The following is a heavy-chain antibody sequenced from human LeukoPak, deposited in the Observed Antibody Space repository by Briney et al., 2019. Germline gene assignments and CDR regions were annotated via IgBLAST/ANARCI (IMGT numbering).Heavy chain of an antibody. Sequence: GGSLRLSYAASGFTFGDSWMSWVRQAPGKGLEWVANIKDDGGEKHYVDSVKGRFTISRDNAMNSLYLEMNTLRAEDTAVYYCARDRHDYVWGSYSDHWGRGTLVTVSS. J-gene: IGHJ4*02. CDR2: IKDDGGEK. D-gene: IGHD3-16*01. V-gene: IGHV3-7*01. CDR3: ARDRHDYVWGSYSDH. CDR1: GFTFGDSW.